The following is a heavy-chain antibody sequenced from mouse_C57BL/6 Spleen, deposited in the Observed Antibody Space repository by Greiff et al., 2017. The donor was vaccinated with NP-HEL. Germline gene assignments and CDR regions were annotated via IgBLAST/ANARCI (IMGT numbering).Heavy chain of an antibody. V-gene: IGHV5-4*03. D-gene: IGHD4-1*01. CDR2: ISDGGSYT. CDR3: ASAPLGYAMDY. J-gene: IGHJ4*01. CDR1: GFTFSSYA. Sequence: EVKVVESGGGLVKPGGSLKLSCAASGFTFSSYAMSWVRQTPEKRLEWVATISDGGSYTYYPDNVKGRFTISRDNAKNNLYLQMSHLKSEDTAMYYCASAPLGYAMDYWGQGTSVTVSS.